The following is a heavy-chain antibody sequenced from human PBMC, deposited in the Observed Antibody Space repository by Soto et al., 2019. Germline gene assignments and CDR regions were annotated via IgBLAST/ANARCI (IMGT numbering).Heavy chain of an antibody. CDR3: ARDLYSNYDYYYYGMDV. D-gene: IGHD4-4*01. V-gene: IGHV3-30-3*01. Sequence: GGSLRVSCAASGVTCSSYAMHWIRQAPGKGLEWVAVISYDGSNKYYADSVKGRFTISRDNSKNTLYLQMNSLRAEDTAVYYCARDLYSNYDYYYYGMDVWGQGTTVTVSS. CDR2: ISYDGSNK. CDR1: GVTCSSYA. J-gene: IGHJ6*02.